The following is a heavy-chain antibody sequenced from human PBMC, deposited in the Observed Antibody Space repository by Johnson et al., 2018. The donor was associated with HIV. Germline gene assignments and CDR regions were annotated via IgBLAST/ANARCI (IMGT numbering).Heavy chain of an antibody. V-gene: IGHV3-30*18. J-gene: IGHJ3*02. Sequence: QVQLVESGGGVVRPGRSLRLSCAASGLAFSRYGMHWVRQAPGKGLEWVAVISYDGSNKYYADSVKGRFTISRDNSKNTLYLQMNSLRAEDRAVYYCAKDTVSGSYYDAFDIWGQGTMVTVSS. CDR1: GLAFSRYG. D-gene: IGHD1-26*01. CDR3: AKDTVSGSYYDAFDI. CDR2: ISYDGSNK.